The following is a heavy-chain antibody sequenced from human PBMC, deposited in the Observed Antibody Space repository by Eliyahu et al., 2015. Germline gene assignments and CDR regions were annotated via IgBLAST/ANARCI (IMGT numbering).Heavy chain of an antibody. Sequence: EVQLVESGGGLVQPGGSLXLSCSASGFPFSSYAMPWVRQAPGKGLEYVSAISSNGGSTYYANSVKGRFTISRDNSKNTLYLQASSLRAEDTAVYYCVKAGSTDYWYFDLWGRGTLVTVSS. CDR1: GFPFSSYA. CDR2: ISSNGGST. CDR3: VKAGSTDYWYFDL. V-gene: IGHV3-64D*08. J-gene: IGHJ2*01. D-gene: IGHD6-13*01.